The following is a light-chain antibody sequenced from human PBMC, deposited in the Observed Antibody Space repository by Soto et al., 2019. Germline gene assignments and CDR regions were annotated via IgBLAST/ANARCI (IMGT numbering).Light chain of an antibody. V-gene: IGKV1-27*01. CDR1: QGISNY. Sequence: DIQMTQSPSSLSASVGDRVTITCRASQGISNYLAWYQQRPGKVPKLLIYAASTLQSGVPSRFSGSGSGKDFTLTISSLQPEDVATYYCQKYNSAPQITFGGGTKVEIK. J-gene: IGKJ4*01. CDR2: AAS. CDR3: QKYNSAPQIT.